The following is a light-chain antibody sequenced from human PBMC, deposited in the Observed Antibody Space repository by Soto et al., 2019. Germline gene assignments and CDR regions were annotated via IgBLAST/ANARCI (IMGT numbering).Light chain of an antibody. V-gene: IGLV6-57*02. CDR2: KDD. J-gene: IGLJ2*01. CDR3: QSYDSSNHVV. CDR1: SGSIASNY. Sequence: NFMLTQPHSVSESPGKTVTISCTGSSGSIASNYVQWYQQRPRSAPTTVIYKDDQRPSGVPDRFSGSIDSSSNSASLTISGLKTEDGADYYCQSYDSSNHVVFGGGTQLTVL.